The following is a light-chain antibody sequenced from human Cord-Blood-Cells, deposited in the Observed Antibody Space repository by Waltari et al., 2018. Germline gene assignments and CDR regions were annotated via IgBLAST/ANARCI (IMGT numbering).Light chain of an antibody. Sequence: QSALTQPASVSGSPGQSITISCTGTSSDVGGYNYVSWYPQHAGKAPKLMIYYVSNRPSGVSNRFSGSKSGNTASLTISWLQAEDEADYYCSSYTSSSTRVFGTGTKVTVL. V-gene: IGLV2-14*01. CDR2: YVS. J-gene: IGLJ1*01. CDR3: SSYTSSSTRV. CDR1: SSDVGGYNY.